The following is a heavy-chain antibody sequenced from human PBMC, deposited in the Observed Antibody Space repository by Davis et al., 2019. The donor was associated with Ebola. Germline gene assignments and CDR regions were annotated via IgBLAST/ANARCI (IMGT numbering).Heavy chain of an antibody. D-gene: IGHD6-6*01. CDR3: ARGVLQQLALLDY. CDR1: GFTFSNYS. J-gene: IGHJ4*02. V-gene: IGHV3-21*01. CDR2: ISRSSGFI. Sequence: GESLKISCAASGFTFSNYSMNWVRQAPGKGLEWVSSISRSSGFIYYADSVKGRFTISRDNAKNSLYLQMNSLRAEDTALYYCARGVLQQLALLDYWGQGTLVTVSS.